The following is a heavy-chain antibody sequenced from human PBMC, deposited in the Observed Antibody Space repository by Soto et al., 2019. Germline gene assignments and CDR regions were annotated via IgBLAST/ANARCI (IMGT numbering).Heavy chain of an antibody. D-gene: IGHD6-13*01. CDR3: AKGLYSSSREIDY. CDR1: GFTFSSYG. V-gene: IGHV3-30*18. J-gene: IGHJ4*02. Sequence: QVQLVESGGGVVQPGRSLRLSCAASGFTFSSYGMHWVRQAPGKGLEWVAVISYDGSNKYYADSVKGRFTISRDNSKNTLYLQMNSLRAEDTAVYYRAKGLYSSSREIDYWGQGTLVTVSS. CDR2: ISYDGSNK.